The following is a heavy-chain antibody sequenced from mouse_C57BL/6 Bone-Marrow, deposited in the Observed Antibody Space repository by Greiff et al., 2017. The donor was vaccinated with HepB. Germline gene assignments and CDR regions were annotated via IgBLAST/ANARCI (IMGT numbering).Heavy chain of an antibody. V-gene: IGHV8-8*01. CDR1: GFSLSTFGMG. CDR3: ARVPYYGNFYYAMDY. J-gene: IGHJ4*01. Sequence: QVTLKESGPGILQPSQTLSLTCSFSGFSLSTFGMGVGWIRQPSGKGLEWLAHIWWDDDKYYNPALKSRLTISKDTSKNQVFLKIANVDTADTATYYCARVPYYGNFYYAMDYWGQGTSVTVSS. CDR2: IWWDDDK. D-gene: IGHD2-10*01.